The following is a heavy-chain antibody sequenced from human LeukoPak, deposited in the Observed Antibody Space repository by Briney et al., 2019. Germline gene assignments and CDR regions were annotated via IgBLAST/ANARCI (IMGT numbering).Heavy chain of an antibody. V-gene: IGHV7-4-1*02. CDR2: INTNTKTP. J-gene: IGHJ3*02. Sequence: ASVKVSCKASGYTFTKYAMNWVRQAPGQGLEWMGWINTNTKTPSYAEGSAGQVVFSLDTSVSTAYLLITSLKAEDSAVYYCARGGFETRWASDIWGQGTMVTVSS. CDR3: ARGGFETRWASDI. D-gene: IGHD3-22*01. CDR1: GYTFTKYA.